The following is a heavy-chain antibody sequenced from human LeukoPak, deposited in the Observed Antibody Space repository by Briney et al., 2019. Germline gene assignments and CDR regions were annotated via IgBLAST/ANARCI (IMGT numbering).Heavy chain of an antibody. CDR1: GGSISSSSYY. J-gene: IGHJ5*02. Sequence: TTSETLSLTCTVSGGSISSSSYYWGWIRQPPGKGLEWIGSIYYSGSTYYNPSLKSRVTISVDTSKNQFSLKLSSVTAADTAVYYCARTRGYSSGWYLRGGSWFDPWGQGTLVTVSS. CDR3: ARTRGYSSGWYLRGGSWFDP. D-gene: IGHD6-19*01. V-gene: IGHV4-39*07. CDR2: IYYSGST.